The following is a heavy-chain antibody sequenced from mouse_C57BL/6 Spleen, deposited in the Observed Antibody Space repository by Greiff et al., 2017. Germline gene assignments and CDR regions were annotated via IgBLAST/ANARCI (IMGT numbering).Heavy chain of an antibody. D-gene: IGHD2-1*01. CDR2: IYPGDGDT. Sequence: QVQLQQSGAELVKPGASVKISCKASGYAFSSYWMNWVKQRPGKGLEWIGQIYPGDGDTNYNGKFKGKATLTADKSSSTAYMRLSSLTSEASAVYVCARRSTGYDFDYWGQGTTLTVSS. CDR3: ARRSTGYDFDY. V-gene: IGHV1-80*01. J-gene: IGHJ2*01. CDR1: GYAFSSYW.